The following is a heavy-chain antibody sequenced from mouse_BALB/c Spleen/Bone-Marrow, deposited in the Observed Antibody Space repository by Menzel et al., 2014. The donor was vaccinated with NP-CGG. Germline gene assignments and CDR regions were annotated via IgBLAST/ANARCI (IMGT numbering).Heavy chain of an antibody. Sequence: DVMLVESGGGLVQPGGSLKLSCVASGFTFSSYGMSWVRQTPDKRLELVATINNNGGSTYYPDSVKGQFTISRDNAKNTLYLQMSSLKSEDTAMYSCARVYGWYFDVWGAGTTVTVSS. V-gene: IGHV5-6-3*01. J-gene: IGHJ1*01. CDR2: INNNGGST. CDR3: ARVYGWYFDV. CDR1: GFTFSSYG. D-gene: IGHD1-1*01.